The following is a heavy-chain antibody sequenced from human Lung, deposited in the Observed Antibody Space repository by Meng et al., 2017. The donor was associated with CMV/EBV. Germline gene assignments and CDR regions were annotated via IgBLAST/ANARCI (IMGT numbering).Heavy chain of an antibody. CDR3: SRGVTEGATDD. V-gene: IGHV3-49*04. CDR2: IRSQTFGGTA. J-gene: IGHJ4*02. D-gene: IGHD1-26*01. Sequence: GGSLRLXCTASGFTFADYALSWVRQVPGKGLEWVGFIRSQTFGGTAAYAASVKGKFTVSRDDSKSIAYLQLNSLKVEDTAVYYCSRGVTEGATDDWGPGTXVNVAS. CDR1: GFTFADYA.